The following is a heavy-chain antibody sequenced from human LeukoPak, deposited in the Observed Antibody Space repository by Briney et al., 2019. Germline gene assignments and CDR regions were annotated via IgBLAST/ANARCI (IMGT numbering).Heavy chain of an antibody. D-gene: IGHD6-13*01. J-gene: IGHJ4*02. CDR2: INQSGYT. CDR3: VRVMIAAGAIDS. Sequence: SETLSLTCGVYGGSFSGYYWSWSRQPPGKGLEWIGEINQSGYTNYNASLKSRVTISVDTSKNQFSLKLTSVTAADMAVYYCVRVMIAAGAIDSWGQGTLLTVSS. V-gene: IGHV4-34*01. CDR1: GGSFSGYY.